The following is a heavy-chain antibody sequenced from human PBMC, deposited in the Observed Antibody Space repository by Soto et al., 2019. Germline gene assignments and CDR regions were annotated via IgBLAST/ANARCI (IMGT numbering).Heavy chain of an antibody. J-gene: IGHJ4*02. CDR1: GCSISSGGYY. CDR2: IYYSGST. D-gene: IGHD3-22*01. Sequence: PSGTLSLTCTFSGCSISSGGYYWSWIRQHPGKGLEWIGYIYYSGSTYYNPSLKSRVTISVDTSKNQFSLKLSSVTAADTAVYYCARSRSGYHHFDYWGQGTLVTVSS. CDR3: ARSRSGYHHFDY. V-gene: IGHV4-31*03.